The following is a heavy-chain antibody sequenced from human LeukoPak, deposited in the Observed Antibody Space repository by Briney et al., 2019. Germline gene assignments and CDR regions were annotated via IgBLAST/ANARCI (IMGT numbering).Heavy chain of an antibody. J-gene: IGHJ4*02. D-gene: IGHD3-10*01. Sequence: PERSLRLSCAASGFTFSTYGMHWVRQGPGKGLEWVAVIWSDGSNKYYADSVKGRFTIYRDNSKNTLYLQMNSLRAEDTAVYYCARRGSRTYSVDLWGQGTLVTVSS. V-gene: IGHV3-33*01. CDR3: ARRGSRTYSVDL. CDR2: IWSDGSNK. CDR1: GFTFSTYG.